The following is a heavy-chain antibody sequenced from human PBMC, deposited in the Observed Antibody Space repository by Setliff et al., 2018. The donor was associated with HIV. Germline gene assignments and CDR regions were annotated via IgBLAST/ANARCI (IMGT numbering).Heavy chain of an antibody. D-gene: IGHD1-26*01. CDR1: GFTFSSYG. J-gene: IGHJ6*02. V-gene: IGHV3-49*04. CDR3: TRWEGGYDYYYGMDV. CDR2: ISGAAYGGTI. Sequence: GSLRLSCAAFGFTFSSYGMNWVRQAPGKGLEWVGFISGAAYGGTIEYAASVKGRFTISRDDSKSIAYLQMNSLKSEDTAVYYCTRWEGGYDYYYGMDVWGQGTTVTVSS.